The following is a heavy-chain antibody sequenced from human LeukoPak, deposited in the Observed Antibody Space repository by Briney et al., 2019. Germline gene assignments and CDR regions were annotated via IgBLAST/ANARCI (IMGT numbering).Heavy chain of an antibody. Sequence: SETLSLTCTVSGGSISSYYWSWIRQPAGKGLEWIGRIYTSGSTNYNPSLKSRVTMSVDTSKNQFSLKLSSVTAADTAVYYWARDSPSIAEARFDPWGQGTLVTVSS. CDR3: ARDSPSIAEARFDP. CDR2: IYTSGST. CDR1: GGSISSYY. V-gene: IGHV4-4*07. D-gene: IGHD6-6*01. J-gene: IGHJ5*02.